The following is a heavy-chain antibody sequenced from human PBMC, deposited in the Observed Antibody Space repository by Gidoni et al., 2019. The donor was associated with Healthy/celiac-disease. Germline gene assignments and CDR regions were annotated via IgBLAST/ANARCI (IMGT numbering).Heavy chain of an antibody. CDR1: GFTFSSYA. Sequence: SGGGLVQPGGSLRLSCAASGFTFSSYAMSWVRQAPGKGLEWVSAISGSGGGTYYADSVKGRFTTSRDNSKNTLDLQMNSLRAEDTAVYYCAKGDLDSSGYYPGAFDIWGQGTMVTVSS. CDR2: ISGSGGGT. CDR3: AKGDLDSSGYYPGAFDI. D-gene: IGHD3-22*01. V-gene: IGHV3-23*01. J-gene: IGHJ3*02.